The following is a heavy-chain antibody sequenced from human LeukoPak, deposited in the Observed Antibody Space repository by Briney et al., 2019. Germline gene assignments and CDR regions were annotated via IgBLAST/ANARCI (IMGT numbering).Heavy chain of an antibody. J-gene: IGHJ6*02. CDR1: GGSFSGYY. Sequence: SETLSLTCAVYGGSFSGYYWSWIRQPPGKGLEWIGEINHSGSTNYNPSLKSRVTISVDTSKNQFSLKLSSVTAADTAVYYCARLPTMVRGSYLFYYYGTDVWGQGTTVTVSS. CDR3: ARLPTMVRGSYLFYYYGTDV. CDR2: INHSGST. D-gene: IGHD3-10*01. V-gene: IGHV4-34*01.